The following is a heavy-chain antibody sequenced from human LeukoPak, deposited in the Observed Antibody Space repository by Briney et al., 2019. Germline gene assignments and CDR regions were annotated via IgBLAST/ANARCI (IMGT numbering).Heavy chain of an antibody. CDR3: ARGPTVVTTYFDY. Sequence: PGGSLRLSCAASGFSFSSYSMNWVRQAPGKGLEWVSSISGSSTYIYYADSVKGRFTISRDNAKNSLYLQMNSLRAEDTALYYCARGPTVVTTYFDYWGQGTLVTVSS. CDR2: ISGSSTYI. D-gene: IGHD4-23*01. CDR1: GFSFSSYS. J-gene: IGHJ4*02. V-gene: IGHV3-21*04.